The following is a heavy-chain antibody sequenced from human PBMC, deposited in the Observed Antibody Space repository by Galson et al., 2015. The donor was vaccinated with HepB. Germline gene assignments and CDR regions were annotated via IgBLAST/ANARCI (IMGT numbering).Heavy chain of an antibody. V-gene: IGHV3-66*01. J-gene: IGHJ6*02. CDR2: SYSGGST. D-gene: IGHD6-19*01. CDR1: GFTVSSNY. CDR3: ARAILSLRIAVAGPVYGMDV. Sequence: SLRLSCAASGFTVSSNYISWVRQAPGKGLEWVSVSYSGGSTYYADSVKCRFTISIDKSKNTLYLQMNSLRAEDTAVYYCARAILSLRIAVAGPVYGMDVWGQGTTVTVSS.